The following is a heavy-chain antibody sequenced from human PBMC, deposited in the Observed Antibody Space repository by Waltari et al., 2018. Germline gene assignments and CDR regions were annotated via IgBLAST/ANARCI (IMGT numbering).Heavy chain of an antibody. CDR1: GGTFSSYA. V-gene: IGHV1-69*08. J-gene: IGHJ6*02. CDR3: ARDLELLWFREANSYYYYGMDV. D-gene: IGHD3-10*01. Sequence: QVQLVQSGAEVKKPGSSVKVSCKASGGTFSSYAISWVRQAPGQGLEWMGRIIPIFGTANDAQKFQGRVTITADKSTSTAYMELSSLRSEDTAVYYCARDLELLWFREANSYYYYGMDVWGQGTTVTVSS. CDR2: IIPIFGTA.